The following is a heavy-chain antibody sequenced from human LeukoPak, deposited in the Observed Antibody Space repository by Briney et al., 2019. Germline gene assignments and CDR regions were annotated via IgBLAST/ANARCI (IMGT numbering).Heavy chain of an antibody. CDR1: GYTFTGYY. J-gene: IGHJ6*02. V-gene: IGHV1-2*02. CDR3: ARALEYYYYYGMDV. Sequence: ASVKVSCKASGYTFTGYYMHWVRQAPGQGLEWMGWINPNSGGTNYAQKFQGRVTMTRDTSISTAYMELSRLRPDDTAVYYCARALEYYYYYGMDVWGQGTTVTVSS. CDR2: INPNSGGT. D-gene: IGHD1-1*01.